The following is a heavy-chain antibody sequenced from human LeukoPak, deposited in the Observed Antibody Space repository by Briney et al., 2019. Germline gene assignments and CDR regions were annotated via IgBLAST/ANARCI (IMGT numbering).Heavy chain of an antibody. CDR3: AAVFGSGYYYYFDY. CDR2: LAVGSGNT. Sequence: ASVTVSCKASGFSFSSSSMQWVRQARGQRLEWIGWLAVGSGNTNYAQKFQGRVTITRDMSTSTAYMELSSLRSEDTALYYCAAVFGSGYYYYFDYWGQGSLVTVSS. CDR1: GFSFSSSS. V-gene: IGHV1-58*02. D-gene: IGHD3-22*01. J-gene: IGHJ4*02.